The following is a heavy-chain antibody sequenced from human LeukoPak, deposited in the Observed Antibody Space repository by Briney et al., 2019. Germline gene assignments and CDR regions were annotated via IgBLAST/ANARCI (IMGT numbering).Heavy chain of an antibody. Sequence: PGGTLRLSCAASGFTFSGYGMNWVRQAPGKGLEWVANIKQDGSEKYYVDSVKGRFTISRDNAKNSLYLQMNSLRAEDTAVYYCARGLWYYDYVWGSSYYFDYWGQGTLVTVSS. J-gene: IGHJ4*02. CDR2: IKQDGSEK. CDR1: GFTFSGYG. V-gene: IGHV3-7*01. CDR3: ARGLWYYDYVWGSSYYFDY. D-gene: IGHD3-16*01.